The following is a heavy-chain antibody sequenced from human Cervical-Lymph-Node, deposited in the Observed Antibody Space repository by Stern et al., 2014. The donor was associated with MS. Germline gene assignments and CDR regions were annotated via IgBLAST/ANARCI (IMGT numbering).Heavy chain of an antibody. J-gene: IGHJ5*02. D-gene: IGHD6-6*01. CDR2: INPKSGGT. Sequence: QLVQSGAEVEKPGASVKVSCKASGYIFTDYYLHWVRQAPGQGIEWMGRINPKSGGTSYAQSFQGRVTLTRDTSITTAYMDLSRLTSDDTAVYYCTRALRIADRPSPGGHWFDPWGQGTLVIVSS. V-gene: IGHV1-2*02. CDR1: GYIFTDYY. CDR3: TRALRIADRPSPGGHWFDP.